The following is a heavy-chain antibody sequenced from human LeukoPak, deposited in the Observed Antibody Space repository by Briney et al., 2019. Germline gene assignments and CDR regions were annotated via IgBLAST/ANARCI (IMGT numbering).Heavy chain of an antibody. J-gene: IGHJ4*02. Sequence: GGSLRLSCAPSGLTVSSNYMSWVRQAPRKGLEWVSVIYSGGSTYYADSVKGRFTIFRDNSKNTVYLQMNSLRAEDTALYYCARYYYDSSGYPYYFDYWGQGTLVTVSS. CDR3: ARYYYDSSGYPYYFDY. V-gene: IGHV3-53*01. CDR2: IYSGGST. CDR1: GLTVSSNY. D-gene: IGHD3-22*01.